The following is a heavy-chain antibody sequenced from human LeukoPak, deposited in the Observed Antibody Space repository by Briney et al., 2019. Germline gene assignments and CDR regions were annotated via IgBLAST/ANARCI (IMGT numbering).Heavy chain of an antibody. CDR3: ARESSYGYMDV. V-gene: IGHV3-30*02. CDR1: GLTFMNFG. Sequence: GGSLRLSCAASGLTFMNFGMHWVRQAPGKGLEWVAFIRYDGSYNYYADSVKGRFTISRDNAKNSLYLQMNSLRAEDTAVYYCARESSYGYMDVWGKGTTVTVSS. D-gene: IGHD5-18*01. J-gene: IGHJ6*03. CDR2: IRYDGSYN.